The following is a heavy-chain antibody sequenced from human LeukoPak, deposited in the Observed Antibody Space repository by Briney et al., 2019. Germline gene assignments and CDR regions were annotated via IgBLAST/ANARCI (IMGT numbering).Heavy chain of an antibody. V-gene: IGHV3-23*01. J-gene: IGHJ4*02. CDR2: ISGSGGST. D-gene: IGHD3-22*01. CDR3: AKDLSPYYYDSTGY. CDR1: GFTFSSYA. Sequence: EGSLRLSCAASGFTFSSYARSWVRQAPGKGLEWISAISGSGGSTYYADSVKGRFTISRDNSKNTLYLQMNSLRAEVTAVYYCAKDLSPYYYDSTGYWGQGTLVTVSS.